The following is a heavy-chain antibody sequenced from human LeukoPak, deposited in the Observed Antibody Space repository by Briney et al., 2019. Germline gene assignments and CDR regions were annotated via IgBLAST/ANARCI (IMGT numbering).Heavy chain of an antibody. CDR1: GYTVTSYY. J-gene: IGHJ5*02. Sequence: ASVKVSCKASGYTVTSYYMHWVRQAPGQGLEWMAILNPSGGSSSYAQKFQGRATLTRATSTSTVYMELSSLRSEDTAVYYCARDGLNCSGGSCYSNWFDPWGQGTLVTVSS. CDR2: LNPSGGSS. V-gene: IGHV1-46*01. D-gene: IGHD2-15*01. CDR3: ARDGLNCSGGSCYSNWFDP.